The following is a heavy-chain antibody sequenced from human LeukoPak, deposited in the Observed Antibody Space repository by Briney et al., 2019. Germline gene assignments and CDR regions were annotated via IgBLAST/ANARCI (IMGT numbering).Heavy chain of an antibody. CDR3: ARVLTVPDKTNATPTYDY. CDR1: GYTFTGYY. J-gene: IGHJ4*02. D-gene: IGHD2-2*01. V-gene: IGHV1-2*02. Sequence: ASVKVSCKASGYTFTGYYMHWVRQAPGQGLEWMGWINPNSGGTNYAQKFQGGVTMTRDTSISTAYMELSRLRSDDTAVYYCARVLTVPDKTNATPTYDYWGQGTLVTVSS. CDR2: INPNSGGT.